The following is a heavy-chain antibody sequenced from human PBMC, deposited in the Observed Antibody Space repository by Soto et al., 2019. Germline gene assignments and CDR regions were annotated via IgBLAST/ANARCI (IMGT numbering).Heavy chain of an antibody. Sequence: EVQLVESGGGLVQRGGSLRLSCEASGFTLNDYWMHWVRQVPGKGLVWVARINADGTSASYADSVKGRFTISRDNAKNTVYLLMTSLRAEDSAVYYCARGGPYNDVPRGSRVADFWGLGTLVTLSS. J-gene: IGHJ4*02. CDR3: ARGGPYNDVPRGSRVADF. CDR1: GFTLNDYW. CDR2: INADGTSA. V-gene: IGHV3-74*01. D-gene: IGHD6-13*01.